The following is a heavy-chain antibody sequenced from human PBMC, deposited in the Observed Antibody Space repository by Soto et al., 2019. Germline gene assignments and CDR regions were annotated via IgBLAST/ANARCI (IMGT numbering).Heavy chain of an antibody. CDR2: IWYDGSNK. V-gene: IGHV3-33*01. CDR3: ARGGITMVRGVMLRSYYYYYMDV. J-gene: IGHJ6*03. Sequence: QVQLVESGGGVVQPGRSLRLSCAASGFTFSSYGMHWVRQAPGKGLEWVAVIWYDGSNKYYADSVKGRFTISRDNSKNTLYLQMNSLRAEDTAVYYCARGGITMVRGVMLRSYYYYYMDVWGKGTTVTVSS. D-gene: IGHD3-10*01. CDR1: GFTFSSYG.